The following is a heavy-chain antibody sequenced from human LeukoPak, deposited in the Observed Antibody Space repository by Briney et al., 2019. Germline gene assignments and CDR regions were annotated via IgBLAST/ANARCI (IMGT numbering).Heavy chain of an antibody. CDR1: GFPLSSFW. D-gene: IGHD1-14*01. CDR2: INPGGSSI. V-gene: IGHV3-74*01. CDR3: ARSNQADDY. J-gene: IGHJ4*02. Sequence: GGSLRLPCAASGFPLSSFWMHGVPQFPGEGVVWVARINPGGSSITYADSVKGRFTISRDNAKNTLYLQMVSLRAEDTGVYYCARSNQADDYWGQGTLVTVSS.